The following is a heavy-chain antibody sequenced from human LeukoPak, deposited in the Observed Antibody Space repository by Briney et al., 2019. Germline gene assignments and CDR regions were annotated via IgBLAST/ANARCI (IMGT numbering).Heavy chain of an antibody. CDR3: ARAITDADAFDI. Sequence: PSETLSLTCTVSGGSISSGSYSWSWIRQHPGKGLEWIGYIYYSGSTYYNPSLKSRVTISVDTSKNRFSLKLSSVTAADTAVYYCARAITDADAFDIWGLGTMVTVSS. V-gene: IGHV4-31*03. CDR2: IYYSGST. CDR1: GGSISSGSYS. J-gene: IGHJ3*02. D-gene: IGHD1-20*01.